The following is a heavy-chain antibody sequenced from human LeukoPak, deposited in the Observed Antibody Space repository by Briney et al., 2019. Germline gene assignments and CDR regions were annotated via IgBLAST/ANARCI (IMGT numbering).Heavy chain of an antibody. D-gene: IGHD2-15*01. CDR1: GYTFTSNY. CDR3: AKERSSLYYFDY. Sequence: ASVKVSCKASGYTFTSNYMHWVRQAPGQGLEWMGVIAPSSGTTSYAQKFQGRVTMTRDTSTSTLYMELSSLTSEDTAVYYCAKERSSLYYFDYWGQGTLVTVSS. J-gene: IGHJ4*02. V-gene: IGHV1-46*01. CDR2: IAPSSGTT.